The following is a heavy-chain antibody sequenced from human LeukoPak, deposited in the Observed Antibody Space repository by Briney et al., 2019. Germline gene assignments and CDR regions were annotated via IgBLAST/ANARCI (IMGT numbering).Heavy chain of an antibody. V-gene: IGHV3-15*01. D-gene: IGHD3/OR15-3a*01. Sequence: KTGGSLRLSCAASVFTFSRYSMSWVRQAPGKGLDCVGRIRSKTDGGTADHAASVRGRFTISRDDSKNMLYLHTNRLKTENTAVYYCYTWTDLYDSWGQGTLVTVSS. CDR1: VFTFSRYS. J-gene: IGHJ4*02. CDR2: IRSKTDGGTA. CDR3: YTWTDLYDS.